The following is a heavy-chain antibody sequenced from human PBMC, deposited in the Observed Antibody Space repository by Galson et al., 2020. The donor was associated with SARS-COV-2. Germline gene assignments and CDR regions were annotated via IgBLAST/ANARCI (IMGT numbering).Heavy chain of an antibody. D-gene: IGHD4-17*01. Sequence: SETLSLTCTVSGGSISTTSYFSGWIRQPPGKGLEWIGTVYYSGTTYYNPSHRSRVTISVDTYTNQFSLQLNSVAAADTAVYYCARRGGTVTTQQFDLWGRDTLVTVSS. J-gene: IGHJ2*01. CDR1: GGSISTTSYF. V-gene: IGHV4-39*01. CDR2: VYYSGTT. CDR3: ARRGGTVTTQQFDL.